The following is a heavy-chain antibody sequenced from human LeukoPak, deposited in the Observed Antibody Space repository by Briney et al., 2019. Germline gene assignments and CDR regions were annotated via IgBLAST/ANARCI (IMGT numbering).Heavy chain of an antibody. D-gene: IGHD6-19*01. CDR1: GGSVSSGSYY. V-gene: IGHV4-61*01. J-gene: IGHJ4*02. CDR2: IYYSGST. CDR3: ARDGGQWLGIDY. Sequence: SETLSLTCTVSGGSVSSGSYYWSWIRQPPGKGLEWLGYIYYSGSTNYNPSLKSRVTISVDTSKNQFSLKLSSVTAADTAVYYCARDGGQWLGIDYWGQGTLVTVSS.